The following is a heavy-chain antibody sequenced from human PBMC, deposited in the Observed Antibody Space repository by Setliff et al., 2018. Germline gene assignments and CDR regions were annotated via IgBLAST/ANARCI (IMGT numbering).Heavy chain of an antibody. Sequence: SETLSLTCTVSNGSISISDFYWGWIRQSPGKGLEWIGSIYYTGDTWYKQSLEGRVTISVDTSKNQFSLGLTSATAADTAVYYCARQAGLRGYYGSNSLYYFDFWGRGTLVTVSS. D-gene: IGHD3-10*01. J-gene: IGHJ4*01. V-gene: IGHV4-39*01. CDR2: IYYTGDT. CDR3: ARQAGLRGYYGSNSLYYFDF. CDR1: NGSISISDFY.